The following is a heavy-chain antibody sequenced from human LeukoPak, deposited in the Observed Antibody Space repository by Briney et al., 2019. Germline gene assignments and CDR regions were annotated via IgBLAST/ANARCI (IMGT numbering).Heavy chain of an antibody. V-gene: IGHV5-51*01. J-gene: IGHJ1*01. Sequence: GESLKISCQGSGYTFSTYWIAWVRQMPGKGLEWMGIIYPGDSDTRYSPSFQGQVTFSADTSRNTAYVQWSSLKTSDTAIYYCARLSSSLPAQYFQHWGQGTLVTVSS. CDR2: IYPGDSDT. D-gene: IGHD6-13*01. CDR3: ARLSSSLPAQYFQH. CDR1: GYTFSTYW.